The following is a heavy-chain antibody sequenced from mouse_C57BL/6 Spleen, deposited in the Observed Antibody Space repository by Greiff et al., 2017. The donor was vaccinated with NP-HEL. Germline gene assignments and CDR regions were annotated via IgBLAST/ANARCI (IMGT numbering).Heavy chain of an antibody. CDR3: ARSWVYYFDY. CDR1: GYTFTSYW. Sequence: VQLQQPGAELVMPGASVKLSCKASGYTFTSYWMHWVKQRPGQGLEWIGEIDPSDSYTNYNQKFKGKSTLTVDKSSSTAYMQLSSLTSEDSAVYYCARSWVYYFDYWGQGTTLTVSS. CDR2: IDPSDSYT. V-gene: IGHV1-69*01. J-gene: IGHJ2*01. D-gene: IGHD4-1*01.